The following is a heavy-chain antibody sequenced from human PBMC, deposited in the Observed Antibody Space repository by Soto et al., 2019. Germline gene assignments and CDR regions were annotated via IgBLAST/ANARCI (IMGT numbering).Heavy chain of an antibody. D-gene: IGHD1-26*01. CDR1: GGSISSYY. CDR2: IYNSGST. Sequence: SETLSLTCTVSGGSISSYYWSWIRQPPGKGLEWIGYIYNSGSTNYNPSLKSRVTISVDTSKNQFSLKLSSVTAADTAVYYCARTDSGSYGDHFDYWGQGALVTVSS. CDR3: ARTDSGSYGDHFDY. J-gene: IGHJ4*02. V-gene: IGHV4-59*01.